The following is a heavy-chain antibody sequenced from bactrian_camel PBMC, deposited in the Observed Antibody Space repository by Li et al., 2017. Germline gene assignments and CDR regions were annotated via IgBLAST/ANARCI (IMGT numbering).Heavy chain of an antibody. D-gene: IGHD2*01. CDR2: IGSDKAT. J-gene: IGHJ4*01. Sequence: HVQLVESGGGSVQAGGSLRLSCAASGYTLSNACMGWLRQVPGKQREKVALIGSDKATHYSESVKGRFTISKDSAKNTLYLQMNSLKPEDTAMYYCGTNKWCRGSACCNTDFSDWGQGTQVTVS. V-gene: IGHV3S53*01. CDR1: GYTLSNAC. CDR3: GTNKWCRGSACCNTDFSD.